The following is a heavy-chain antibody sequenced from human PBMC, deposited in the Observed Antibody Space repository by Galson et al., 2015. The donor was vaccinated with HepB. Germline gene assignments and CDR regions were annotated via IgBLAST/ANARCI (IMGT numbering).Heavy chain of an antibody. Sequence: SLRLSCAASGFTFSDFAMSWVHQAPGKGLEWVSGLEKDSSHRYYADSMTGRFTISRDNSKNTLFLQPNSLRADDTAVYYCTKQAGNLIRSWHFDYWGQGSLVIVSS. CDR1: GFTFSDFA. V-gene: IGHV3-23*03. J-gene: IGHJ4*02. CDR3: TKQAGNLIRSWHFDY. CDR2: LEKDSSHR.